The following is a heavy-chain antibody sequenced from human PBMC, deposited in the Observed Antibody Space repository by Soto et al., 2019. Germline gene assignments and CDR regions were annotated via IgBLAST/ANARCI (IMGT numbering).Heavy chain of an antibody. CDR1: GGSINSYY. D-gene: IGHD5-18*01. J-gene: IGHJ3*01. Sequence: SETLSLTCTVSGGSINSYYWNWFRQPPGKGLEWFGYIFHTGASDYNPSLKSRITLSVDTSKNQFSLKLSSVTAADTAVYYCAKWDTTMNAFDVWGQGTLVT. CDR3: AKWDTTMNAFDV. CDR2: IFHTGAS. V-gene: IGHV4-59*01.